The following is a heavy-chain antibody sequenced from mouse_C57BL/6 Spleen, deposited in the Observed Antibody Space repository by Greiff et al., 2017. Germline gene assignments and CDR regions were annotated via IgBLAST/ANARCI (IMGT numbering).Heavy chain of an antibody. CDR3: AKSIPLGYFDY. V-gene: IGHV1-82*01. J-gene: IGHJ2*01. CDR2: LYPGDGDT. Sequence: VQLVESGPELMKPGASVKISCKASGYAFSSSWLNWVKQRPGKGLEWIGRLYPGDGDTNYNGKFKGKATLTADKSSSTAYMQLSSLTSEDSAVYFWAKSIPLGYFDYWGQGTTLTVSS. D-gene: IGHD6-1*01. CDR1: GYAFSSSW.